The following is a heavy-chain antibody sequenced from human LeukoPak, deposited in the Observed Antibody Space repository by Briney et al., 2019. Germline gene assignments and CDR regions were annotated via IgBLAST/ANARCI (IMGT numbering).Heavy chain of an antibody. Sequence: QSGGSLRLSCAASGFTFSSYSMNWVRQAPGKGLEWVSYISSSSTIYYADSVKGRFTISRDNAKNSLYLQMNSLGAEDTAVYYCAVGFDPWGQGTLVTVSS. CDR2: ISSSSTI. CDR3: AVGFDP. V-gene: IGHV3-48*04. CDR1: GFTFSSYS. J-gene: IGHJ5*02.